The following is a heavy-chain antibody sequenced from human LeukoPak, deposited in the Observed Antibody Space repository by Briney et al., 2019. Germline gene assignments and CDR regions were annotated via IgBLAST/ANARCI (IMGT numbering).Heavy chain of an antibody. D-gene: IGHD2-8*02. Sequence: GGSLRLSCAASGFSFSSNGIHWVRQAPGKGLEWVSFIQTGGDPKYYADSVRGRFTISRDNSKKTCSLQMDSLRVEDTATYYCAREASTEIIGGMDVRGQGTTVAVTS. V-gene: IGHV3-30*02. CDR3: AREASTEIIGGMDV. CDR1: GFSFSSNG. J-gene: IGHJ6*02. CDR2: IQTGGDPK.